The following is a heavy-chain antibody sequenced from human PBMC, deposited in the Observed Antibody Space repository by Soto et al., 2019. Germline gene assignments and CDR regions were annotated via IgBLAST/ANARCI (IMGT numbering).Heavy chain of an antibody. Sequence: SDTLSLTCTVSGVSINSNRYYWGWISQPPGKGLEWIGTIYYSGSTYYDPSLKSRVTISVDTSKNQFSLKLSSVTAADTAVYYCARVWGGAFDIWGQGTMVT. J-gene: IGHJ3*02. CDR2: IYYSGST. D-gene: IGHD3-10*01. CDR1: GVSINSNRYY. CDR3: ARVWGGAFDI. V-gene: IGHV4-39*07.